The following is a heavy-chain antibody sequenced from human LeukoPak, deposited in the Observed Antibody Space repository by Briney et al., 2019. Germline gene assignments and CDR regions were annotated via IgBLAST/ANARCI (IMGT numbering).Heavy chain of an antibody. Sequence: PSETLSLTCAVYGGSLSGDYWIWIRQPPGKGLEWIGEISHRGWTHYNPSLKSRVSISLDKSKNQFSLKLTSMTAADTAVYYCAKGGQWQTYWGQGTLVTVSS. J-gene: IGHJ4*02. V-gene: IGHV4-34*01. D-gene: IGHD6-19*01. CDR2: ISHRGWT. CDR3: AKGGQWQTY. CDR1: GGSLSGDY.